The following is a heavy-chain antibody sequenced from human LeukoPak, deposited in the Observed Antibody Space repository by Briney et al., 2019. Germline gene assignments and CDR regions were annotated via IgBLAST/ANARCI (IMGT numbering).Heavy chain of an antibody. V-gene: IGHV4-4*07. CDR1: GGSINNYY. J-gene: IGHJ5*02. CDR3: ARGMAAAYDYNWFDA. D-gene: IGHD5-12*01. Sequence: PSETLSLTCTVSGGSINNYYWAWIRQPAGKELEWIGRISASGTNRYNPSLKSRVTMSVDTSQNQSSLKVASVTAADTAVYFCARGMAAAYDYNWFDAWGQGTLVTVSS. CDR2: ISASGTN.